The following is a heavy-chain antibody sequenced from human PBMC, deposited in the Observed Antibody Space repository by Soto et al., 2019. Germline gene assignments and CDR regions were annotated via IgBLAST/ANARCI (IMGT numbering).Heavy chain of an antibody. Sequence: SVKVSCKASGGTFSSHAISWVRQAPGQGLEWMGGIIPFFKATNYAQKFQGRVTITADDSTSTAYMDLYSLRSEDTAVYYCARDVPPNYYDGTFSYYAMDVWGQGTKVTVYS. V-gene: IGHV1-69*13. J-gene: IGHJ6*02. CDR2: IIPFFKAT. CDR1: GGTFSSHA. D-gene: IGHD3-16*01. CDR3: ARDVPPNYYDGTFSYYAMDV.